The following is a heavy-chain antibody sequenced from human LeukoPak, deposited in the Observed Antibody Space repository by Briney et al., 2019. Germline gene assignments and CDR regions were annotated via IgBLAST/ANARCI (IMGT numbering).Heavy chain of an antibody. Sequence: ASVKVSCKASGYTFTSYDINWVRQATGQGLEWMGWMNPNSGNTGYAQKFQGRVTMTRNTSISTAYMELSSLRSEDTAVYYCARGRNWNYHGDYYYYYGMDVWGQGTTVTVSS. CDR2: MNPNSGNT. V-gene: IGHV1-8*01. CDR3: ARGRNWNYHGDYYYYYGMDV. D-gene: IGHD1-7*01. CDR1: GYTFTSYD. J-gene: IGHJ6*02.